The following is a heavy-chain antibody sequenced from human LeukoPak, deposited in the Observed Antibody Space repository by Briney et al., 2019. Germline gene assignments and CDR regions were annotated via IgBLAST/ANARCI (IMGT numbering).Heavy chain of an antibody. CDR1: RGTFSSYA. D-gene: IGHD3-22*01. V-gene: IGHV1-69*13. Sequence: ASVKVSCKASRGTFSSYAISWVRQAPGQGLDWMVGMIPIFGTANYAQKFQGRVTITADESTSTAYMELSSLRSEDTAVYYCAMSYYYDSSGYYWTFDYWGQGTLVTVSS. J-gene: IGHJ4*02. CDR2: MIPIFGTA. CDR3: AMSYYYDSSGYYWTFDY.